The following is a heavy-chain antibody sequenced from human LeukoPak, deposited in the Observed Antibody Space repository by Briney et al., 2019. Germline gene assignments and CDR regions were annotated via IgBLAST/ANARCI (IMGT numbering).Heavy chain of an antibody. D-gene: IGHD3-10*01. CDR2: IIPIFGTA. CDR1: GGTFSSYA. V-gene: IGHV1-69*13. Sequence: SVKVSCKASGGTFSSYAISWVRQAPGQGLEWMGRIIPIFGTANYAQKFQGRVTITADESTSTAYMELSSLRSEDTAVYYCARGGYYGSGSYYSFSGYFDYWGQGTLVTVSS. CDR3: ARGGYYGSGSYYSFSGYFDY. J-gene: IGHJ4*02.